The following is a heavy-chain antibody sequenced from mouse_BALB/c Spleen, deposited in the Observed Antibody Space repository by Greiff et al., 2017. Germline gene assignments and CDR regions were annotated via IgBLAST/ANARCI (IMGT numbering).Heavy chain of an antibody. D-gene: IGHD2-4*01. J-gene: IGHJ4*01. CDR3: ARGTMITVYYYAMDY. V-gene: IGHV1S29*02. Sequence: VQLKQSGPELVKPGASVKISCKASGYTFTDYNMHWVKQSHGKSLEWIGYIYPYNGGTGYNQKFKSKATLTVDNSSSTAYMELRSLTSEDSAVYYCARGTMITVYYYAMDYWGQGTSVTVSS. CDR1: GYTFTDYN. CDR2: IYPYNGGT.